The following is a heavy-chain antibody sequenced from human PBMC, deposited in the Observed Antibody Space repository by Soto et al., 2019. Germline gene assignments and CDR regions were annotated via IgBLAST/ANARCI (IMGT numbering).Heavy chain of an antibody. V-gene: IGHV3-9*01. CDR1: GFTFDDYA. Sequence: SLGLSCAASGFTFDDYAMHWVRQAPGKGLEWVSGISWNSGSIGYADSVKGRFTISRDNAKNSLYLQMDSLRVEDTAVYYCVRDGSRGWHFHSRGPGPLVTVS. J-gene: IGHJ4*02. CDR2: ISWNSGSI. D-gene: IGHD6-19*01. CDR3: VRDGSRGWHFHS.